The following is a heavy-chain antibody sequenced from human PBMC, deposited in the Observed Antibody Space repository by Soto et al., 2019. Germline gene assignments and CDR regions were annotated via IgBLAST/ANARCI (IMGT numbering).Heavy chain of an antibody. V-gene: IGHV3-11*01. D-gene: IGHD6-19*01. Sequence: GGSLRLSCAASGFTFSDYYMSWIRQAPGKGLEWVSYSSSSSSTIYYADSVKGRFTISRDNAKNSLYLQMNSLRAEDTAVYYCARDRSSGWYWFDPGGQGTLVTVSS. CDR3: ARDRSSGWYWFDP. J-gene: IGHJ5*02. CDR2: SSSSSSTI. CDR1: GFTFSDYY.